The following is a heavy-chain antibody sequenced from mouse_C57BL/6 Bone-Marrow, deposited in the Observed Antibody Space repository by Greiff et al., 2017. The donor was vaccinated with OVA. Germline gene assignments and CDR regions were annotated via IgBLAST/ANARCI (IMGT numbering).Heavy chain of an antibody. CDR1: GFSLSTSGMG. CDR3: ARGRIYYDLYYYAMDY. V-gene: IGHV8-12*01. J-gene: IGHJ4*01. CDR2: IYWDDDK. Sequence: QVTLKVCGPGILQSSQTLSLTCSFSGFSLSTSGMGVSWIRQPSGKGLEWLAHIYWDDDKRYNPSLKSRLTISKDTSRNQVFLKITSVDTADTATYYCARGRIYYDLYYYAMDYWGQGTSVTVSS. D-gene: IGHD2-4*01.